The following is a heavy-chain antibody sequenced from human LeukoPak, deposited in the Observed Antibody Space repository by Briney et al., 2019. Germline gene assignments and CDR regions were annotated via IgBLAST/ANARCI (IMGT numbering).Heavy chain of an antibody. CDR1: GFTFSSYG. CDR2: IRYDGSNK. V-gene: IGHV3-30*02. CDR3: AKDFTRRDAFDI. Sequence: GGSLRLSCAASGFTFSSYGMHWVRQAPGKGLEWVAFIRYDGSNKYYADSVKGRFTISRDNSKNTLYLRMNSLRAEDTAVYYCAKDFTRRDAFDIWGQGTMVTVSS. J-gene: IGHJ3*02.